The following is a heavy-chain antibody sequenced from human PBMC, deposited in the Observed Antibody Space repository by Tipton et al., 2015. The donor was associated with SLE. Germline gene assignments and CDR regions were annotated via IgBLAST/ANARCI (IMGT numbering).Heavy chain of an antibody. V-gene: IGHV3-7*01. Sequence: SLRLSCAVSGFTFSNNWMAWVRQAPGKGLEWVAHIREDGSENFYVDSVRGRFAISRDNAQNSLYLHMNSLRAEDAAVYYCARDLDSGGGYFDYWGQGTLVTVSS. D-gene: IGHD6-25*01. J-gene: IGHJ4*02. CDR2: IREDGSEN. CDR3: ARDLDSGGGYFDY. CDR1: GFTFSNNW.